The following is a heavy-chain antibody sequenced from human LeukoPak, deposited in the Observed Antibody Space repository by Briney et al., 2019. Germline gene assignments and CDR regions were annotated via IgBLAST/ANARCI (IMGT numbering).Heavy chain of an antibody. CDR2: IRSKAYGGTT. V-gene: IGHV3-49*03. CDR3: TRDPGIVGAKGAFDI. D-gene: IGHD1-26*01. J-gene: IGHJ3*02. CDR1: GFTFGDYA. Sequence: QPGRSLRLSCTASGFTFGDYAMSWFRQAPGKGLEWVGFIRSKAYGGTTEYAASVKGRFTISRDDSKSIAYLQMNSLKTEDTAVYYCTRDPGIVGAKGAFDIWGQGTMFTVSS.